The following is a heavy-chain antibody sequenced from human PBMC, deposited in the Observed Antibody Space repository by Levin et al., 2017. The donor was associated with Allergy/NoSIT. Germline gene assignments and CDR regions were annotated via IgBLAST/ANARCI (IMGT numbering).Heavy chain of an antibody. D-gene: IGHD3-16*01. Sequence: GESLKISCAASGFTFRSYGMHWVRQAPGKGLEWAAVIWYDGSDKYYADSVKGRFTISRDNSKNTLYLQMNSLRVEDTAVYYCARGPLGVGRWYFDLWGRGTLVTVSS. CDR3: ARGPLGVGRWYFDL. J-gene: IGHJ2*01. V-gene: IGHV3-33*01. CDR1: GFTFRSYG. CDR2: IWYDGSDK.